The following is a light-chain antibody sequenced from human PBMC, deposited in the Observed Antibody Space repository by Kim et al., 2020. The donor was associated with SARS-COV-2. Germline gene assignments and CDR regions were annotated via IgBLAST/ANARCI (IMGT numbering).Light chain of an antibody. V-gene: IGLV2-11*03. CDR1: ISDVCNYMY. CDR2: DVT. J-gene: IGLJ3*02. Sequence: GQSVTQSCSGTISDVCNYMYVSWYPQHPGKAPKVMIYDVTKPPSGVPARFSGSQSGNTASLAISGLQAEDEADYYCCSFAGSYTLVFGGGTQLTVL. CDR3: CSFAGSYTLV.